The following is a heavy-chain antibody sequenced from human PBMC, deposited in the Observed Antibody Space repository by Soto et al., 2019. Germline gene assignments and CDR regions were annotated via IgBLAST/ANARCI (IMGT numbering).Heavy chain of an antibody. V-gene: IGHV1-69*12. CDR3: ARGGLETYKYDTSGYPFNFDY. Sequence: QVQLVQSGPEVKKPGSSVRVSCKASGGTFSTYAISWVRQAPGQGLEWMGGIIPIFDTPNYVQNFQGRITITADESTSTAYMELSSLRSGDTAVYYCARGGLETYKYDTSGYPFNFDYWGQGTLITVSS. D-gene: IGHD3-22*01. J-gene: IGHJ4*02. CDR1: GGTFSTYA. CDR2: IIPIFDTP.